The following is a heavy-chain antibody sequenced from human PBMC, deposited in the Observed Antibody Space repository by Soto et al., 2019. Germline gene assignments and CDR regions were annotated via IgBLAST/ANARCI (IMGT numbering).Heavy chain of an antibody. CDR3: ARGFGVVIVE. D-gene: IGHD3-16*02. Sequence: GGSLRLSCAASGFTFSSYSMNWVRQAPGKGLEWVSNISSSSSTIYYADSVKGRFTISRDNAKNSLYLQMNSLRAEDTAMYYCARGFGVVIVEWGQGTLVTVSS. CDR2: ISSSSSTI. J-gene: IGHJ4*02. CDR1: GFTFSSYS. V-gene: IGHV3-48*01.